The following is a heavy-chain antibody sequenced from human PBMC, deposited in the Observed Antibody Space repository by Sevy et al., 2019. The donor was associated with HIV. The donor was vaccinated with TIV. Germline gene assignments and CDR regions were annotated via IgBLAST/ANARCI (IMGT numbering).Heavy chain of an antibody. Sequence: ASVKVSCKASGYTFTSYGISWVRQAPGQALEWMGWISAYNGNTNYAQKLQGRVTMTTDTSTSTAYMELRSLRSDDTAVYYCARDLRATGEMDVWGKGTTVTVSS. D-gene: IGHD1-26*01. V-gene: IGHV1-18*01. CDR1: GYTFTSYG. J-gene: IGHJ6*04. CDR2: ISAYNGNT. CDR3: ARDLRATGEMDV.